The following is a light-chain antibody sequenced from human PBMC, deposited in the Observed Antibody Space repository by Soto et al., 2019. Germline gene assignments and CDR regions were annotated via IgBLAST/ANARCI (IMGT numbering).Light chain of an antibody. Sequence: DIRLTKSPSSVSAPVGDRVTITCRASEDINTWLAWYQQRPGTAPKLLIYAASNFQSGVPSRFSGSGSGTEFTLTIMSLQPEDSATYYCQQSNSFPLTFGGGTKVDIK. CDR1: EDINTW. V-gene: IGKV1-12*01. J-gene: IGKJ4*01. CDR2: AAS. CDR3: QQSNSFPLT.